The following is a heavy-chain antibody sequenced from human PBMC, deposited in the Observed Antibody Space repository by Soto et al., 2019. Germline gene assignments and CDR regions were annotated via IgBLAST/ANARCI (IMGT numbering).Heavy chain of an antibody. D-gene: IGHD2-8*01. CDR3: AKDGPSGYCTNGVCRIHFQH. Sequence: GGSLRLYCAASGFTFSSYAMHWVRQAPGKGLEWVAVISYDGSNKYYADSVKGRFTISRDNSKNTLYLQMNSLRAEDTAVYYCAKDGPSGYCTNGVCRIHFQHWGQGTLVTVSS. CDR1: GFTFSSYA. CDR2: ISYDGSNK. J-gene: IGHJ1*01. V-gene: IGHV3-30-3*01.